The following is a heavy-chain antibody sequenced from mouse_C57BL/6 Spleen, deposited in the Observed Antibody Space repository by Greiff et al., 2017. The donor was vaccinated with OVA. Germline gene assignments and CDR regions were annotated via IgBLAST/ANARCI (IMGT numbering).Heavy chain of an antibody. V-gene: IGHV1-9*01. CDR3: ARRGNYYGSSCDY. CDR1: GYTFTGYW. Sequence: VKLVESGAELMKPGASVKLSCKATGYTFTGYWIEWVKQRPGHGLEWIGEILPGRGSTNYNEKFKGKATFTADTSSNTAYMQLSSLTTEDADIYYCARRGNYYGSSCDYWGKGTTLTVSS. D-gene: IGHD1-1*01. J-gene: IGHJ2*01. CDR2: ILPGRGST.